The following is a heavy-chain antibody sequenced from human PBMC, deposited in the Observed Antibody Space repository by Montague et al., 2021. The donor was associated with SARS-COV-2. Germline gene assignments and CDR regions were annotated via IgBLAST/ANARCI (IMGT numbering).Heavy chain of an antibody. Sequence: LRLSCAASGFTFSSYWMSWVRQAPGKGLEWVATINQDGSESYYVDSVTGRFTISRDNAKNSLYLQVNSLRDDDTAVYYCAAGQGSSWLWGQGTLVTVSS. CDR2: INQDGSES. V-gene: IGHV3-7*01. CDR1: GFTFSSYW. D-gene: IGHD6-13*01. CDR3: AAGQGSSWL. J-gene: IGHJ4*02.